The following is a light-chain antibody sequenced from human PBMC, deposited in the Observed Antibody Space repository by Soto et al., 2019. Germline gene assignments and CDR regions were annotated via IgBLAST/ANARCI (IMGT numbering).Light chain of an antibody. CDR3: SSYTSSSTLVV. CDR1: SSDVGGYNY. V-gene: IGLV2-14*01. CDR2: DVS. J-gene: IGLJ2*01. Sequence: SALTQPASVSGSPGQSITLSCTGTSSDVGGYNYVSWYQQHPGKAPKLMIYDVSNRPSGVSNRFSGSKSGNTDSLTISGLQAEDEADYYCSSYTSSSTLVVFGGGTKLTVL.